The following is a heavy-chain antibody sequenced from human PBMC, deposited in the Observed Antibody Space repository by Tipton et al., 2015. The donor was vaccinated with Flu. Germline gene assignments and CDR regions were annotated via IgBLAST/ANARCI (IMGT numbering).Heavy chain of an antibody. J-gene: IGHJ4*02. CDR3: ARAVAGGEAY. D-gene: IGHD6-19*01. V-gene: IGHV3-23*01. CDR2: IADNGVGT. Sequence: SLRLSCAASGFTFSNYAMSWVRQAPGRGLEWVSSIADNGVGTYYGDSVKGRFTISRDNAKNSLSLQMNSLRAEDTAVYYCARAVAGGEAYWGQGTLVTVSS. CDR1: GFTFSNYA.